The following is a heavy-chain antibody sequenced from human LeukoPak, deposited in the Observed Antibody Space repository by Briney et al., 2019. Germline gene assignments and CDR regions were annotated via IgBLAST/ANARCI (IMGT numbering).Heavy chain of an antibody. CDR3: ARHGLGAADYHYYMDV. CDR1: GYSFTTYW. J-gene: IGHJ6*03. Sequence: GESLKISCQGSGYSFTTYWIGWVRQMPGKGLEWMGMIYPGDSDTIYSPSFQGQVTISADKSITTAYLQWSSLKASDTAMYYCARHGLGAADYHYYMDVWATGTTVTVSS. D-gene: IGHD3-16*01. CDR2: IYPGDSDT. V-gene: IGHV5-51*01.